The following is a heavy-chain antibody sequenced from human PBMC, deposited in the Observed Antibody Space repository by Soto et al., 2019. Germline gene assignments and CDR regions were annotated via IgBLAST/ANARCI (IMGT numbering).Heavy chain of an antibody. CDR1: GGTFSSYA. V-gene: IGHV1-69*13. D-gene: IGHD1-7*01. CDR3: ARVNNWNYNSYYYYGMDV. J-gene: IGHJ6*02. CDR2: IIPIFGTA. Sequence: SVKVSCKASGGTFSSYAISWVRQAPGQGLEWMGGIIPIFGTANYAQKFQGRVTITADESTSTAYMELSSLRSEDTAVYYCARVNNWNYNSYYYYGMDVWGQGTTVTVSS.